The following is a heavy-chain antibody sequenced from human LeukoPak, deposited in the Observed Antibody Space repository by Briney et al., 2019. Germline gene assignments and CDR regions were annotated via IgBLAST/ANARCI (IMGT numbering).Heavy chain of an antibody. Sequence: SGESLKISCKGSGYSFTSYWISWVRQMPGKGLEWMGRIDPSDSYTNYSPSFQGHVTISADKSISTAYLQWSSLKASDTAMYYCTRPPFRLTGYYRFPLDYWGQGTLVTVSP. D-gene: IGHD3-9*01. CDR2: IDPSDSYT. CDR3: TRPPFRLTGYYRFPLDY. V-gene: IGHV5-10-1*01. CDR1: GYSFTSYW. J-gene: IGHJ4*02.